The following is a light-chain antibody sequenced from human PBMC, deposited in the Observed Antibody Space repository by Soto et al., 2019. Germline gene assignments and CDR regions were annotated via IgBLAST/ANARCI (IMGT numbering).Light chain of an antibody. CDR2: DAS. CDR3: QQYDNLPLT. Sequence: DIHMTQSPSSLSAAVGDRVTITLQASQDISNYLNWYQQKPGKAPKLLIYDASNLETGVPSRFSGSGSGTDFTFTISSLQPEDIATYYCQQYDNLPLTFGGGTKVDI. J-gene: IGKJ4*01. V-gene: IGKV1-33*01. CDR1: QDISNY.